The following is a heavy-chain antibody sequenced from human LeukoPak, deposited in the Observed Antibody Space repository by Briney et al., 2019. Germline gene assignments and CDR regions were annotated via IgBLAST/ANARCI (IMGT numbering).Heavy chain of an antibody. CDR2: ISSSSYI. CDR3: AVSTIAVASYYFDY. Sequence: GGSLRLSCAASGFTFSSYSMNWVRQAPGKGLEWVSSISSSSYIYYADSVKGRFTISRDNAKNSLYLQMNSLRAEDTAVYYCAVSTIAVASYYFDYWGQGTLVTVSS. D-gene: IGHD6-19*01. CDR1: GFTFSSYS. J-gene: IGHJ4*02. V-gene: IGHV3-21*01.